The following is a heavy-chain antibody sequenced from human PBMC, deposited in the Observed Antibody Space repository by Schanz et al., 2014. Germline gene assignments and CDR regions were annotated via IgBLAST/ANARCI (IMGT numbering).Heavy chain of an antibody. D-gene: IGHD4-17*01. J-gene: IGHJ3*02. Sequence: QLQESGSGLMKPSQTLSLTCTVSGGSVSSGGDYWSWIRQHPGKGLEWIGFISYSGSTYYNPSLKSRVTISVDTSKNQFSLNLSSATAADTAVYYCARDRGHGDLPGDIWRQGTMVTVSS. CDR3: ARDRGHGDLPGDI. CDR2: ISYSGST. CDR1: GGSVSSGGDY. V-gene: IGHV4-31*03.